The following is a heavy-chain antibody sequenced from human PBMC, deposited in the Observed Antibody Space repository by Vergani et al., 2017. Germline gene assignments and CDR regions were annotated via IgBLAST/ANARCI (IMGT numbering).Heavy chain of an antibody. V-gene: IGHV3-74*01. CDR2: INSDGSST. CDR1: GFTFSSYW. D-gene: IGHD4-17*01. CDR3: ARDYGDYVRYYYYGMDV. J-gene: IGHJ6*02. Sequence: EVQLVESGGGLVKPGGSLRLSCAASGFTFSSYWMHWVRQAPGKGLVWVSRINSDGSSTSYADSVKGRFTISRDNAKNTLYLQMNSLRAEDTAVYYCARDYGDYVRYYYYGMDVWGQGTTVTVSS.